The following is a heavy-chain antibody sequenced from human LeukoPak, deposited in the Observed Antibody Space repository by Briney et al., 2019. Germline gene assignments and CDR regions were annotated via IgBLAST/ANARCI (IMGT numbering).Heavy chain of an antibody. V-gene: IGHV3-23*01. CDR2: ISGSGGST. J-gene: IGHJ4*02. Sequence: PGGSLRLSCAASGFTFSSYAMSWVRQAPGKGLEWVSAISGSGGSTYYADSVKGRFTISRDNSKNTLYLQMNSLRAEDTAVYHCANPGRSGSYGPFDYWGQGTLVTVSS. D-gene: IGHD1-26*01. CDR3: ANPGRSGSYGPFDY. CDR1: GFTFSSYA.